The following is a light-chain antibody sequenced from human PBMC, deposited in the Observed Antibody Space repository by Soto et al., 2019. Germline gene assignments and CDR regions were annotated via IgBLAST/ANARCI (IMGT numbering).Light chain of an antibody. CDR3: SSYRTTITFYV. V-gene: IGLV2-14*01. CDR1: SSDVGGYDY. Sequence: QSALTQPASVSGSPGQSITISCTGTSSDVGGYDYVSWYQQHPGKAPKLLISEVNHRPSGVSSRFSGSKSGGTASLTISGLQAEDEADYYCSSYRTTITFYVFGTGTKLTVL. CDR2: EVN. J-gene: IGLJ1*01.